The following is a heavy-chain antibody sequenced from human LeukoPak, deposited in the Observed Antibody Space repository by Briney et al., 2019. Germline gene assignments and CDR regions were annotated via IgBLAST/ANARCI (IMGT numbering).Heavy chain of an antibody. CDR2: ITSSSSTI. J-gene: IGHJ4*02. Sequence: GVSLRLSCAACVFTHSSYNMNWVSRAPGKGLQWVSYITSSSSTIYYADSVKCRFTISRDNAKNSLYLQMNSLKAEDTALYYCARGLRYFDWLLDYWGQGSLVTVCS. CDR3: ARGLRYFDWLLDY. V-gene: IGHV3-48*01. CDR1: VFTHSSYN. D-gene: IGHD3-9*01.